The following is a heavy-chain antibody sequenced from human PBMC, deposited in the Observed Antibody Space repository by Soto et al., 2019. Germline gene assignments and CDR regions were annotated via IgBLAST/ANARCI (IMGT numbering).Heavy chain of an antibody. CDR1: GFSFTNFA. D-gene: IGHD2-21*02. CDR2: IGASGDIT. Sequence: RRLSCAASGFSFTNFAMSWVRQAPGKGLEWVAGIGASGDITWYADSVKGRLSISRDNSKNTLYLQLNSLRFEDTAVYYCAKDDFTDRGDDYFDYWGPGTLVTASS. V-gene: IGHV3-23*01. J-gene: IGHJ4*02. CDR3: AKDDFTDRGDDYFDY.